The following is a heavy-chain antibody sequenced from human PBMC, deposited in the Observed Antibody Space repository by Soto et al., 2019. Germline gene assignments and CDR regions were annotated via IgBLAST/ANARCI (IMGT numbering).Heavy chain of an antibody. CDR3: AREAPVPGLWYLDL. V-gene: IGHV3-64*01. Sequence: EVNLVESGGDLVQPGGSLRLSCAGSGFTFNNYDIHWVRQAPGKGLEHVSGLASNGDASYANSVKGRFTISRDNSKSMAYLQMGSLRPEDTAIYFCAREAPVPGLWYLDLWGRGTLVTVSS. D-gene: IGHD6-19*01. J-gene: IGHJ2*01. CDR1: GFTFNNYD. CDR2: LASNGDA.